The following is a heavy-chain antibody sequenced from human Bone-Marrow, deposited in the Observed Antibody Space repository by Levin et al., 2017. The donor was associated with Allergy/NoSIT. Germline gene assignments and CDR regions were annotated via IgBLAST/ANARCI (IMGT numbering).Heavy chain of an antibody. Sequence: GSLRLSCTVSGDSISRYYWSWIRQPPGKGLEWIGYIYYSGSTNYNPSLKSRVTISVDTSKNQFSLVLNFVTAADTAVYYCARDAQTSPTRNYGMDVWGQGTTVTVSS. CDR3: ARDAQTSPTRNYGMDV. J-gene: IGHJ6*02. CDR1: GDSISRYY. CDR2: IYYSGST. V-gene: IGHV4-59*01.